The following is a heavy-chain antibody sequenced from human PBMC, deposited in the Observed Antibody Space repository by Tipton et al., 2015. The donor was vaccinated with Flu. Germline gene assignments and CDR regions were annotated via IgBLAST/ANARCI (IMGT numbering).Heavy chain of an antibody. V-gene: IGHV4-38-2*01. D-gene: IGHD3-10*01. CDR1: GDSIGSPYF. CDR3: ARSTYYYGSGSADY. J-gene: IGHJ4*02. Sequence: TLSLTCSVSGDSIGSPYFWGWIRQPPGKGLEWIGNVRQTGITYYNPSLRSRVTITVDRPKNHFSLRLTSVTAADTAVYYCARSTYYYGSGSADYWGQGTLVTVSS. CDR2: VRQTGIT.